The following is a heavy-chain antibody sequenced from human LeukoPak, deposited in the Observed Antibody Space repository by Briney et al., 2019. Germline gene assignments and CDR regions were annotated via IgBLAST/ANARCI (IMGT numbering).Heavy chain of an antibody. CDR2: IYQSGRT. D-gene: IGHD5-24*01. CDR1: GFSIRSGYY. CDR3: ARAFDGPFDY. Sequence: SETLSLICSVSGFSIRSGYYWGWIRQAPGQGLEWIGNIYQSGRTYHNPSLKSRVTMSVDTSENQFSPNLSAVTAADTAVYYCARAFDGPFDYWGQGSLVTVSS. V-gene: IGHV4-38-2*02. J-gene: IGHJ4*02.